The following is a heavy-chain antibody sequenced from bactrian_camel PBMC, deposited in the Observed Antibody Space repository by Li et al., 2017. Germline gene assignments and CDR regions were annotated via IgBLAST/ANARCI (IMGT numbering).Heavy chain of an antibody. CDR1: GHMYTSNC. J-gene: IGHJ4*01. V-gene: IGHV3S53*01. D-gene: IGHD1*01. CDR2: IDSDGRI. Sequence: HVQLVESGGGSVQAGGSLRLSCQASGHMYTSNCMAWFRQAPGKEREGVAYIDSDGRISYTESVKGRFTISKDNNKNTLYLQMNSLKPEDTALYYCAAGRGKSCTRVDTLREADFDHWGQGTQVTVS. CDR3: AAGRGKSCTRVDTLREADFDH.